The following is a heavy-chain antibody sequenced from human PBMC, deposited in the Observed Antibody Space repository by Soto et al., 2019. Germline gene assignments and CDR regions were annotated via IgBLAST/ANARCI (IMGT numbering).Heavy chain of an antibody. CDR1: GFSRSTYHMG. V-gene: IGHV2-5*02. CDR3: AHAGDYDLLTFDH. Sequence: QITLKESGPTLVRPAQTLTLTCDFSGFSRSTYHMGVAWIRQRPGQALEWLALIYWDDDKRYSPSLKDRLAISKDTSSNPLVLTITNMDPGDTATYFCAHAGDYDLLTFDHWGPGTLVTVSS. D-gene: IGHD4-17*01. CDR2: IYWDDDK. J-gene: IGHJ4*02.